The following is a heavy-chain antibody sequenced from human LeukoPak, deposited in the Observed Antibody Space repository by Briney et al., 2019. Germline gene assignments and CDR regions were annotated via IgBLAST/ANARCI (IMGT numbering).Heavy chain of an antibody. J-gene: IGHJ6*02. CDR3: AKDPQYCSSTSCYGGYYYYGMDV. D-gene: IGHD2-2*01. V-gene: IGHV3-30*02. CDR2: IRYDGSNK. CDR1: GFTFSSYG. Sequence: GGSLRLSCAASGFTFSSYGMHWVRQAPGKGLEWVAFIRYDGSNKYYADSVKGRFTISRDNSKNTLYLQMNSLRAEDTAVYYCAKDPQYCSSTSCYGGYYYYGMDVWGQGTTVTVSS.